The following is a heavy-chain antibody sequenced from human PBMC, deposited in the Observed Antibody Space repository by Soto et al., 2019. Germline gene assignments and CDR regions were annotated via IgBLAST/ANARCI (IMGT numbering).Heavy chain of an antibody. D-gene: IGHD6-19*01. CDR1: GFTFSSYA. J-gene: IGHJ6*02. CDR2: ISYDGSNK. V-gene: IGHV3-30-3*01. CDR3: ARAFIAVAGGSYYHYYGMDV. Sequence: PGGSLRLSCAASGFTFSSYAMHWVRQAPGKGLEWVAVISYDGSNKYYADSVKGRFTISRDNSKNTLYLQMNSLRAEDTAVYYCARAFIAVAGGSYYHYYGMDVWGQGTTVTVSS.